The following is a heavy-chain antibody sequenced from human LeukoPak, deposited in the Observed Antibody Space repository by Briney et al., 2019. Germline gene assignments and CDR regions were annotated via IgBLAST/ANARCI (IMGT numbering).Heavy chain of an antibody. Sequence: ASVKVSCKASGYTFTGYYMHWVRQAPGQGLEWMGWMNPNSGNTGYAQKFQGRVTMTRNTSISTSYMELSSLRSEDTAVYYCARGGGGDMNGYDPFDYWGQGTLVTVSS. J-gene: IGHJ4*02. CDR3: ARGGGGDMNGYDPFDY. CDR1: GYTFTGYY. V-gene: IGHV1-8*02. CDR2: MNPNSGNT. D-gene: IGHD5-12*01.